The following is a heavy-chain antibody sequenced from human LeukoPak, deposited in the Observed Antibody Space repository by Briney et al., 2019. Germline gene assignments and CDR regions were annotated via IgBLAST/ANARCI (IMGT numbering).Heavy chain of an antibody. CDR3: VRVRPGYYFDY. CDR2: ITSDGGST. CDR1: GFTFSNHA. D-gene: IGHD7-27*01. Sequence: GGSLRLSCAASGFTFSNHALHWVRQAPGKGLEYVSAITSDGGSTFYASAMKGRFTISRDNSKNTLYLQMGSLRTEDMAVYYCVRVRPGYYFDYWGQGALVTVSS. J-gene: IGHJ4*02. V-gene: IGHV3-64*01.